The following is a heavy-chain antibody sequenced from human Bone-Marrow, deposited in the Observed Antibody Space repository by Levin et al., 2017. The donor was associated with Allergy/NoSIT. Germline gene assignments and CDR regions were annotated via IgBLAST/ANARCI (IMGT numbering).Heavy chain of an antibody. CDR3: ASLSGLYGDRGIYYDY. D-gene: IGHD4-17*01. V-gene: IGHV1-69*04. CDR2: IIPILGIA. CDR1: GGTFSSYA. J-gene: IGHJ4*02. Sequence: SVKVSCKASGGTFSSYAISWVRQAPGQGLEWMGRIIPILGIANYAQKFQGRVTITADKSTSTAYMELSSLRSEDTAVYYCASLSGLYGDRGIYYDYWGQGTLVTVSS.